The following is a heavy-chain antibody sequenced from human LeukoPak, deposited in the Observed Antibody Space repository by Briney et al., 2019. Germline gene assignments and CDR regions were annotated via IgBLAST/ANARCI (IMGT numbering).Heavy chain of an antibody. CDR2: INHSGST. J-gene: IGHJ4*02. D-gene: IGHD3-22*01. CDR1: GGSFSGYY. Sequence: SETLSLTCAVYGGSFSGYYWSWIRQPPGKGLEWIGEINHSGSTNYNPSLKSRVTISVDTSKNQFSLKLSSVTAADTAVYYCARGVTMIDCWGQGTLVTVSS. V-gene: IGHV4-34*01. CDR3: ARGVTMIDC.